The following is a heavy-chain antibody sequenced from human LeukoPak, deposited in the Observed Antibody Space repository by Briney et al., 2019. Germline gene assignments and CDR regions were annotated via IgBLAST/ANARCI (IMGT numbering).Heavy chain of an antibody. CDR2: VLYDGSDK. D-gene: IGHD1-26*01. Sequence: GXGLEWXAXVLYDGSDKNYVDSVKGRFTISKDNSKNTLYLQMNSLRVEDTAVYYCAKGGSYVSYNYFDYWGQGTLVTVSS. J-gene: IGHJ4*02. CDR3: AKGGSYVSYNYFDY. V-gene: IGHV3-30*18.